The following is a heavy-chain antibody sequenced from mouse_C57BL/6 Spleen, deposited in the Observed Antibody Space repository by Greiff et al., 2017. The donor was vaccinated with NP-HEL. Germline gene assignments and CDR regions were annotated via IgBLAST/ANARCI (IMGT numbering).Heavy chain of an antibody. CDR2: IDPSDSET. J-gene: IGHJ4*01. Sequence: QVQLQQSGAELVRPGSSVKLSCKASGYTFTSYWMHWVKQRPIQGLEWIGNIDPSDSETHYNQKFKDKATLTVDKSSSTAYMQLSSLTSEYSAVYYCARGGDGNYEDYYAMDYSGQGTSVTVSS. V-gene: IGHV1-52*01. D-gene: IGHD2-1*01. CDR1: GYTFTSYW. CDR3: ARGGDGNYEDYYAMDY.